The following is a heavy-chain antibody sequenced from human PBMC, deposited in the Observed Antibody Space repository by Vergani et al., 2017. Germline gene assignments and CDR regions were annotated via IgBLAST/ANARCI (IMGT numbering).Heavy chain of an antibody. Sequence: EVQLVQSGAEVKKPGESLKISCKGSGYSFTSYWIGWVRQMPGKGLEWMGIIYPGDSDTRYSPSFQGQVTISADKSISTAYLQWSSLKASDTAMYYCARVKMAAAVHYYYYMDVWGKGTTVTVSS. CDR1: GYSFTSYW. J-gene: IGHJ6*03. CDR3: ARVKMAAAVHYYYYMDV. CDR2: IYPGDSDT. D-gene: IGHD6-13*01. V-gene: IGHV5-51*03.